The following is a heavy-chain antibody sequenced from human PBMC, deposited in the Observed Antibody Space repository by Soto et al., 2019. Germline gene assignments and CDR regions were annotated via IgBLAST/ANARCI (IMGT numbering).Heavy chain of an antibody. D-gene: IGHD1-20*01. Sequence: QVQLVQSGAEVKKPGASVKVSCKASGYMFSTYDINWVRQAPGQGLEWMAWLNPNSGNTGYAQKFQGRVTMNRNTSIYTAYMELSSLGSDDTAVYYCARDHRYNWNDEGWFDPWGQGTLVNVSS. J-gene: IGHJ5*02. CDR2: LNPNSGNT. V-gene: IGHV1-8*01. CDR3: ARDHRYNWNDEGWFDP. CDR1: GYMFSTYD.